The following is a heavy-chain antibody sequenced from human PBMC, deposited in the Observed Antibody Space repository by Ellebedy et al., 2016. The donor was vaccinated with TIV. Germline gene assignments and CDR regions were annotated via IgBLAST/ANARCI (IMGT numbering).Heavy chain of an antibody. J-gene: IGHJ6*02. Sequence: GESLKISXAASGFTFSSYSMNWVRQAPGKGLEWVSYISSSSSTIYYADSVKGRFTISRDNAKNSLYLQMNSLRDEDTAVYYCARELDNRYYYYGMDVWGQGTTVTVSS. CDR2: ISSSSSTI. D-gene: IGHD1-14*01. CDR1: GFTFSSYS. V-gene: IGHV3-48*02. CDR3: ARELDNRYYYYGMDV.